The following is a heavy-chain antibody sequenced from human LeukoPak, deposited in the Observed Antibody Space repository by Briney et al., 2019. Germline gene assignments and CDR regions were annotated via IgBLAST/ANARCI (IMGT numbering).Heavy chain of an antibody. V-gene: IGHV3-66*01. D-gene: IGHD3-3*01. CDR2: IYSGGST. Sequence: GGSLRLSCAASGFTVSSNYMNWVRQAPGKGLEWVSIIYSGGSTYYADSVKGRFTISRDNSKNTLYLQMNSLRAEDTAVYYCARELTIFGVLSFDYWGQGTLVTVSS. CDR1: GFTVSSNY. J-gene: IGHJ4*02. CDR3: ARELTIFGVLSFDY.